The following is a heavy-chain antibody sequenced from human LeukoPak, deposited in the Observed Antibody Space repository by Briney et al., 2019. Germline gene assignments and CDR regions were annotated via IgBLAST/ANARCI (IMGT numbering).Heavy chain of an antibody. V-gene: IGHV4-34*09. Sequence: SETLSLTCAVYGGSFSGYYWSWIRQPPGKGLEWIGEINHSGSTYYNPSLKSRVTISVDTSKNQFSLKLSSVTAADTAVYYCARAGVVVPAAIDYWGQGTLVTVSS. CDR2: INHSGST. D-gene: IGHD2-2*01. CDR3: ARAGVVVPAAIDY. CDR1: GGSFSGYY. J-gene: IGHJ4*02.